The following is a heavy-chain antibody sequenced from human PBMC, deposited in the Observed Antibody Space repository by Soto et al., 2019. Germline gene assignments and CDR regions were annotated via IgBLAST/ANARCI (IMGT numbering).Heavy chain of an antibody. CDR2: ISAYNGNT. CDR1: GYTFTSYG. V-gene: IGHV1-18*01. D-gene: IGHD2-2*01. Sequence: VASVKVSCKASGYTFTSYGISWVRQAPGQGLEWMGWISAYNGNTNYAQKLQGRVTMTTDTSTSTAYMELRSLRSDDTAVYYCARAAFVLVPAAMRGGHYYYGMDVWGQGTTVTVSS. J-gene: IGHJ6*02. CDR3: ARAAFVLVPAAMRGGHYYYGMDV.